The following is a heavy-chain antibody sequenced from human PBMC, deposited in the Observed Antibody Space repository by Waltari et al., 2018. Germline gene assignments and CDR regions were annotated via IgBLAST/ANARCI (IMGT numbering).Heavy chain of an antibody. CDR3: AKDLGVGWYFDL. J-gene: IGHJ2*01. V-gene: IGHV3-43*01. CDR1: GFTFDDYT. Sequence: EVQLVESGGVVVQPGGSLRLSCAASGFTFDDYTMHWVRHAPGKGLEWVSLISWDGGSTYYADSVKGRFTSSRDNSKNSLYLQMNSLGTEDTALYYCAKDLGVGWYFDLWGRGTLVTVSS. CDR2: ISWDGGST. D-gene: IGHD2-21*01.